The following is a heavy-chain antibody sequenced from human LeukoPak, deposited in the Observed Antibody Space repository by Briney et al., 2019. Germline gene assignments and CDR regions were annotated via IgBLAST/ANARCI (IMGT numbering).Heavy chain of an antibody. CDR2: IYHTGTT. CDR3: ARDPLTLYCSSTSCYQAYYYMDV. V-gene: IGHV4-59*01. J-gene: IGHJ6*03. D-gene: IGHD2-2*01. Sequence: SETLSLPCTVSGGSISHYYWSWIRQPPGKGPEWFGYIYHTGTTNYNPSLKSRVTISVDTSKNQFSLKLNSVTAADTAVYYCARDPLTLYCSSTSCYQAYYYMDVWGKGTTVTVSS. CDR1: GGSISHYY.